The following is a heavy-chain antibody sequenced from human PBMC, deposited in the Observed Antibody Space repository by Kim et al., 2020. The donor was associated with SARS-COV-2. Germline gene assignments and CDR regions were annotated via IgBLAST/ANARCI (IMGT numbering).Heavy chain of an antibody. Sequence: SETLSLTCTVSGGSISSYYWSWIRLHPGMGLEWIGYISYSGSTNFNLFLKCRVTISVDTSKNQFSLKLSSVTAADTAVYYCARGTGYFDLWGRGTLATVS. CDR3: ARGTGYFDL. D-gene: IGHD2-21*02. V-gene: IGHV4-59*01. CDR1: GGSISSYY. J-gene: IGHJ2*01. CDR2: ISYSGST.